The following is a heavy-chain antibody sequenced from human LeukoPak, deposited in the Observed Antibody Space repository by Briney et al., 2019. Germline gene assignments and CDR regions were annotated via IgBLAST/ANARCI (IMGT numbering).Heavy chain of an antibody. CDR3: ARDAWNGNSPLDY. CDR2: IDYSGSA. V-gene: IGHV4-59*12. J-gene: IGHJ4*02. Sequence: SETLSLTCTVSGGSISSYYWSWIRQSPGKGLEWIGYIDYSGSAYYNPSFKSRVTISVDTAKSQFSLDLRSVTAADTAVYYCARDAWNGNSPLDYLGQGTLVTVSS. D-gene: IGHD4-23*01. CDR1: GGSISSYY.